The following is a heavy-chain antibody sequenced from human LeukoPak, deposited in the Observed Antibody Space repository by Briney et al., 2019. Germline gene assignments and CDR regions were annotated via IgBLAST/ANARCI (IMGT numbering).Heavy chain of an antibody. J-gene: IGHJ4*02. Sequence: GGSLRLSCAASGFTFSDHYMDWVRQAPGKGLEWAGRTRNKANSYTTEYAASVKGRFTISRDDSKNSLYLQMNSLKTEDTAVYYCARVGDYGDYFWGQGTLVTVSS. V-gene: IGHV3-72*01. D-gene: IGHD4-17*01. CDR3: ARVGDYGDYF. CDR2: TRNKANSYTT. CDR1: GFTFSDHY.